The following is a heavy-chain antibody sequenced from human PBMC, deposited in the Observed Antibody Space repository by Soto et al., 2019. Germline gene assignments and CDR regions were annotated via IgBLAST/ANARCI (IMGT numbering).Heavy chain of an antibody. CDR1: GYSFTSYW. CDR3: ARPIRVYYVFWSGSSPREGYYYYYMDV. CDR2: IYPGDSDT. J-gene: IGHJ6*03. V-gene: IGHV5-51*01. Sequence: GESLKISCKGSGYSFTSYWIGWVRQMPGKGQEWMGIIYPGDSDTRYSPSFQGQVTISADKSISTAYLQWSSLKASDTAMYYCARPIRVYYVFWSGSSPREGYYYYYMDVWGKGTTVTVSS. D-gene: IGHD3-3*01.